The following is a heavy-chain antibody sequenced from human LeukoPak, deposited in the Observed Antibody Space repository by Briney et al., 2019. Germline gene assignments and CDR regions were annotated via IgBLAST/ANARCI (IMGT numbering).Heavy chain of an antibody. CDR2: IYYSGST. Sequence: SETLSLTCTVSGGSISSYYWSWIRQPPGKGLEWIGYIYYSGSTNYNPSLKSRVTISVDTSKNQFSLKLSSVTAADTAVYYCAREGRNWSNDYYPGGDVGGKGPR. CDR3: AREGRNWSNDYYPGGDV. J-gene: IGHJ6*01. CDR1: GGSISSYY. D-gene: IGHD6-13*01. V-gene: IGHV4-59*01.